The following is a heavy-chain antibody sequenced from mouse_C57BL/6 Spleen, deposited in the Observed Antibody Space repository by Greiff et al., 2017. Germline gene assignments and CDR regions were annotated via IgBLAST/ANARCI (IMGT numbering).Heavy chain of an antibody. CDR3: AREDYGYDEGRFDY. J-gene: IGHJ2*01. V-gene: IGHV1-81*01. D-gene: IGHD2-2*01. CDR1: GYTFTSYG. CDR2: IYPRSGNT. Sequence: QVQLQQSGAELARPGASVKLSCKASGYTFTSYGISWVKQRTGQGLEWIGEIYPRSGNTYYNEKFKGKATLTADKSSSTAYMELRSLTSEDSAVYFCAREDYGYDEGRFDYWGQGTTLTVSS.